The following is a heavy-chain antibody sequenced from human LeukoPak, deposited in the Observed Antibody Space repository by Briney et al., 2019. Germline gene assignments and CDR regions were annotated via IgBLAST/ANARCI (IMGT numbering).Heavy chain of an antibody. J-gene: IGHJ4*02. V-gene: IGHV4-59*08. Sequence: KPSETLSLTCTVSGGSISSYYWSWIRQPPGKGLEWIGYIYYSGSTNYNPSLKSRVSTSVDTSKNQFSLKLSSVTAADTAVYYCARHPLVYGSGSSFVDYWGQGTLVTVSS. CDR1: GGSISSYY. CDR2: IYYSGST. CDR3: ARHPLVYGSGSSFVDY. D-gene: IGHD3-10*01.